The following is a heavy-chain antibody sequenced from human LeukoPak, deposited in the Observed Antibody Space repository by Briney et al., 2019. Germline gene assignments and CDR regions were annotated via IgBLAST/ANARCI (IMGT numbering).Heavy chain of an antibody. Sequence: ASVKVSCKASGYTFTGYCMHWVRQAPGQGLEWMGWINPNSGGTNYAQKFQGRVTMTRDTSISTAYMELSRLRSDDTAVYYCARESTAMVTMDYWGQGTLVTVSS. J-gene: IGHJ4*02. CDR3: ARESTAMVTMDY. CDR1: GYTFTGYC. CDR2: INPNSGGT. V-gene: IGHV1-2*02. D-gene: IGHD5-18*01.